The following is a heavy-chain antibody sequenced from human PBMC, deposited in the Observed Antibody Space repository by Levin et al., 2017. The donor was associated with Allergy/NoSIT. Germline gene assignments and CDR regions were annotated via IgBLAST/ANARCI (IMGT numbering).Heavy chain of an antibody. J-gene: IGHJ4*02. D-gene: IGHD5-12*01. CDR2: FDPEDGET. CDR1: GYTLTELS. Sequence: ASVKVSCKVSGYTLTELSMHWVRQAPGKGLEWMGGFDPEDGETIYAQKFQGRVTMTEDTSTDTAYMELSSLRSEDTAVYYCVMRLRFTDIVDYWGQGTLVTVSS. V-gene: IGHV1-24*01. CDR3: VMRLRFTDIVDY.